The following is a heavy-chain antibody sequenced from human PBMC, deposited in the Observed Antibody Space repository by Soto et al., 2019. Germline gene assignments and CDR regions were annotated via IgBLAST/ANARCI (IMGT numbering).Heavy chain of an antibody. D-gene: IGHD2-15*01. J-gene: IGHJ6*04. CDR1: GFPLSDSA. CDR3: TRHAGGQVEHSFSYFFMDV. V-gene: IGHV3-73*01. CDR2: IRSKTNNYAT. Sequence: EVQLVESGGGLVQPGGSLKLACLASGFPLSDSAIHWVRKASGKGLEWVGRIRSKTNNYATTYGAPVRGRFTLSRDDSKNTAYLQMNNLESEDAAVYYCTRHAGGQVEHSFSYFFMDVWGKGTTVSVLS.